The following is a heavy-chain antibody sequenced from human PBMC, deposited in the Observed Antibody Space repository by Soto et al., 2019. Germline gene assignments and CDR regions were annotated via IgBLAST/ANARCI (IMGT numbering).Heavy chain of an antibody. V-gene: IGHV4-59*08. J-gene: IGHJ6*03. D-gene: IGHD3-3*01. CDR2: IYYSGST. CDR3: ARTLRFLEWLLYEQDYYYYYMDV. CDR1: VGSISRNY. Sequence: PSENLSLTSTDTVGSISRNYWSFIRQPPRKGLEWKGYIYYSGSTNYNPSLKSRVTISVDTSKNQLSLKLSSVTAADTAVYYCARTLRFLEWLLYEQDYYYYYMDVWGKGTTLTVSS.